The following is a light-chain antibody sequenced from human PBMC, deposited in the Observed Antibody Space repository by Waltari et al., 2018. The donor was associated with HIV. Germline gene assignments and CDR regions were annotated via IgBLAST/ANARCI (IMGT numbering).Light chain of an antibody. J-gene: IGKJ4*01. CDR1: PSVSSN. Sequence: DIVMTQSPATLSVSPGERTTLSCRASPSVSSNLAWYQQKPGQAPMLLIYGASTRATGIPARFSGSGSGTEFTLTISSLQSEDFAVYYCQQYNKWPSLTFGGGTKVEIK. CDR2: GAS. V-gene: IGKV3-15*01. CDR3: QQYNKWPSLT.